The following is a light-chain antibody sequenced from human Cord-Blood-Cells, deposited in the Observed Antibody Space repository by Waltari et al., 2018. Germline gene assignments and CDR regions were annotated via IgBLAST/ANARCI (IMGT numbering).Light chain of an antibody. J-gene: IGLJ3*02. CDR2: RNN. V-gene: IGLV1-47*01. CDR3: AAWDDSLSGPV. Sequence: QSVLTQPPSASGTPGQRVTISCSGSSSNTGSNYVYWYQQLPGTAPNLLIYRNNPRPSGVPDRFSGSKSGTSASLAISGLRSEDEADYYCAAWDDSLSGPVFGGGTKLTVL. CDR1: SSNTGSNY.